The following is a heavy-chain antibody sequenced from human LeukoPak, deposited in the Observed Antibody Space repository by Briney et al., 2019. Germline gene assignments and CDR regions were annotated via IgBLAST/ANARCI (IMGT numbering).Heavy chain of an antibody. V-gene: IGHV3-7*01. CDR3: ASGRHDFLH. CDR2: INLDGTEE. J-gene: IGHJ4*02. Sequence: HPGGSLRLSCAASGFVFSTYWMTWVRQAPGKGLEWVVNINLDGTEEHYVDSSLKGRFTISRDNAKNSLYLQMTSLRVEDTAVYYCASGRHDFLHWGQGTLVTVSS. CDR1: GFVFSTYW. D-gene: IGHD3/OR15-3a*01.